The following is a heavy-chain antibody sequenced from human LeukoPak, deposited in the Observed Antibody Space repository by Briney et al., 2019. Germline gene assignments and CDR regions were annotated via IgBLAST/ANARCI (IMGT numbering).Heavy chain of an antibody. CDR3: TAGTGRSDFDS. CDR1: GFTFSNAW. Sequence: PGGSLRLSCAASGFTFSNAWMSWVRQAPGRGLEWVGRIKRKGDDGTIDYAAPVRGRLSISRDDSKNTLYLQINRLKSEDTAVYYCTAGTGRSDFDSWGEGTLVTVSS. D-gene: IGHD3/OR15-3a*01. J-gene: IGHJ4*02. V-gene: IGHV3-15*01. CDR2: IKRKGDDGTI.